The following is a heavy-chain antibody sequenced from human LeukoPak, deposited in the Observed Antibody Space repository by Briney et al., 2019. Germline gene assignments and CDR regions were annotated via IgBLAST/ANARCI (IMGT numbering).Heavy chain of an antibody. CDR1: GFTFSSYS. Sequence: GGSLRLSCAASGFTFSSYSMNWVRQAPGKGLEWVSSISSSSSYIYYADSVKGRFTISRDNAKSSLYLQMNSLRAEDTAVYYCARGEDSLLLNYYMDVWGKGTTVTVSS. CDR3: ARGEDSLLLNYYMDV. V-gene: IGHV3-21*04. J-gene: IGHJ6*03. CDR2: ISSSSSYI. D-gene: IGHD2-15*01.